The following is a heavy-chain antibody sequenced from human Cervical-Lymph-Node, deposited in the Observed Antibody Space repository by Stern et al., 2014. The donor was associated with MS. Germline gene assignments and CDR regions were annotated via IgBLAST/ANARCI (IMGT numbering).Heavy chain of an antibody. CDR1: PYSISSGYY. V-gene: IGHV4-38-2*02. Sequence: QLQLQESGPRLVKPSEPLSLTCSVSPYSISSGYYWAWIRHSPGKGLEWMGTTQRSGSTYDKPSRKSRGTISADTSKNQFFLMWTSVAAADTAVYYCARWGYGDYEADYWGQGTLVTVSS. CDR2: TQRSGST. CDR3: ARWGYGDYEADY. D-gene: IGHD4-17*01. J-gene: IGHJ4*02.